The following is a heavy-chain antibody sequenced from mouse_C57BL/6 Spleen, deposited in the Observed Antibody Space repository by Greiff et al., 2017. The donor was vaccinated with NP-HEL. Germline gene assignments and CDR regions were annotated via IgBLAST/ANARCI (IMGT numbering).Heavy chain of an antibody. CDR1: GFTFTDYY. J-gene: IGHJ2*01. D-gene: IGHD2-3*01. CDR2: IRNKANGYTT. CDR3: ARYKRDGYFGENYFDY. V-gene: IGHV7-3*01. Sequence: EVQGVESGGGLVQPGGSLSLSCAASGFTFTDYYMSWVRQPPGKALEWLGFIRNKANGYTTEYSASVKGRFTISRDNSQSILYLQMNALRAEDSATYYCARYKRDGYFGENYFDYWGQGTTLTVSS.